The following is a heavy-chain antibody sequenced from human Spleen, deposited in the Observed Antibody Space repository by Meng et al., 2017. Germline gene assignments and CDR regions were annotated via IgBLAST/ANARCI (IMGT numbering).Heavy chain of an antibody. CDR1: GGSFSGYY. CDR2: ISHSGST. V-gene: IGHV4-34*01. Sequence: QVQLQQWGAGLLKPSETLSPTCGVYGGSFSGYYWSWIRQPPGKGLEWIGEISHSGSTNYNPSLKSRVTISVDTSKNQFSLQLTSVTAADTAMYYCARGSGGSYFAYFQHWGQGTLVTVSS. D-gene: IGHD1-26*01. J-gene: IGHJ1*01. CDR3: ARGSGGSYFAYFQH.